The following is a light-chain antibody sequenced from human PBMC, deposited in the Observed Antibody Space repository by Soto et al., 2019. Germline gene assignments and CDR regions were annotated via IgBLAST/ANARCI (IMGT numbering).Light chain of an antibody. V-gene: IGLV2-14*01. Sequence: QSVLTQPASVSESPGQSINISCTGTSSDVGGYNYVSWYQHHPGKAPKLMIYEVSNRPSGVSNRFSGSKSGNTASLTISGLQAEDEADYYCSSYTTSSIIFGTGTKLTVL. CDR3: SSYTTSSII. CDR1: SSDVGGYNY. CDR2: EVS. J-gene: IGLJ1*01.